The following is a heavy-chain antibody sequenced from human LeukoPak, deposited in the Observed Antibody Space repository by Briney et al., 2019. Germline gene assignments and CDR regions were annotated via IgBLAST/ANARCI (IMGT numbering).Heavy chain of an antibody. J-gene: IGHJ4*02. D-gene: IGHD2-21*02. CDR3: ARFIGDRIDY. V-gene: IGHV5-10-1*01. CDR1: GYSLTSYW. Sequence: PGESLKISCKGSGYSLTSYWVSWVRQMPRKGLEWMGRIDPSDSYTNYSPSFQGHVTISADESISTAYLQWSSLKASDTAMYYCARFIGDRIDYWGQGTLVTVSS. CDR2: IDPSDSYT.